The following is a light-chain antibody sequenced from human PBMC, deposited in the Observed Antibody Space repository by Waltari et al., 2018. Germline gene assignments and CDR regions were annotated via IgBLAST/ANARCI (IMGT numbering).Light chain of an antibody. J-gene: IGLJ1*01. CDR1: SSDVGGYNY. V-gene: IGLV2-14*01. Sequence: QSALTQPASASGSPGQSITFSCTGTSSDVGGYNYVSLYQQHPGKVPKLMIYEVSNRPPGVSNCFSGSKSGNPASLTISGLQAEDEADYYCLSYTSSSTYVFGTGTKVTVL. CDR3: LSYTSSSTYV. CDR2: EVS.